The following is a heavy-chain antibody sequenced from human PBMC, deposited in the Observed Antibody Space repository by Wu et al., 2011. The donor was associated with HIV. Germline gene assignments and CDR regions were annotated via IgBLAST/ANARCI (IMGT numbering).Heavy chain of an antibody. D-gene: IGHD1-26*01. V-gene: IGHV1-69*05. CDR2: IIPIYGVT. CDR1: EGTLNNFA. Sequence: QVQLVQSGAEVKKPGSSVMVSCKASEGTLNNFAIGWVRLASGQGLEWIGGIIPIYGVTNKAEKFQDRLTITTDEPSTTVYMELSRLRFEDAAVYYCACRIPGVGIGRHYYVMVSDVWGQGDHGHRLF. CDR3: ACRIPGVGIGRHYYVMVSDV. J-gene: IGHJ6*02.